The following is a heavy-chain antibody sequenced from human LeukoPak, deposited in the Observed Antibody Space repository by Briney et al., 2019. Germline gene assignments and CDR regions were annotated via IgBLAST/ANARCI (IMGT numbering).Heavy chain of an antibody. Sequence: GGSLRLSCAASGFTFSSYSMNWVRQAPGKGLEWVSSISSSSSYIYYADSVKGRFTISRDNAKSSLYLQMNSPRAEDTAVYYCASLPRGLTGGYMDVWGKGTTVTVSS. J-gene: IGHJ6*03. V-gene: IGHV3-21*01. D-gene: IGHD2-8*02. CDR2: ISSSSSYI. CDR3: ASLPRGLTGGYMDV. CDR1: GFTFSSYS.